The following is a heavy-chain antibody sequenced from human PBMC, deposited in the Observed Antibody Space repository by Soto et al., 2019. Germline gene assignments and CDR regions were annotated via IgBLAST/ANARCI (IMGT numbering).Heavy chain of an antibody. CDR2: ISYDGSNK. D-gene: IGHD1-26*01. V-gene: IGHV3-30*18. CDR1: GFTFSSYG. J-gene: IGHJ6*02. Sequence: GGSLRLSCAASGFTFSSYGMHWVRQAPGKGLEWVAVISYDGSNKYYADSVKGRFTISRDNSKNTLYLQMNSLRAEDTAVYYCAKGGGSYSYYYYYGMDVWGQGTTVTVSS. CDR3: AKGGGSYSYYYYYGMDV.